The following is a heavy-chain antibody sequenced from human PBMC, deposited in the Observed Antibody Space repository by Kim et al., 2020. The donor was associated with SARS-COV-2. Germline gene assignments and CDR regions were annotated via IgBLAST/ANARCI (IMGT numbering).Heavy chain of an antibody. J-gene: IGHJ4*02. Sequence: QDVQGRVTMTADTSTSTAYMELSSLSSEATAVYYCARAIAGYSSGWFDYWGQGTLVTVSS. CDR3: ARAIAGYSSGWFDY. V-gene: IGHV1-69*02. D-gene: IGHD6-19*01.